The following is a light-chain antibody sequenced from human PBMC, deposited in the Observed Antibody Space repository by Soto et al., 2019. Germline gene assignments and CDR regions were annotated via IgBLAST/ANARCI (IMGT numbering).Light chain of an antibody. CDR1: QSVSASY. CDR3: QQYGSSPRIT. J-gene: IGKJ5*01. Sequence: EIVLTQSPGTLSLSPGERATLSCRASQSVSASYLAWYQQKPGQAPRLLIYGASNRATGIPDRFSGSGSGTDFTLTISRLEPEDFAVYYCQQYGSSPRITFGQGTRLE. CDR2: GAS. V-gene: IGKV3-20*01.